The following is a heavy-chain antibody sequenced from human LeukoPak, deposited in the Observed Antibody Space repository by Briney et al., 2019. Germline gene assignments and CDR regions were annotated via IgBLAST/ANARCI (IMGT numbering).Heavy chain of an antibody. J-gene: IGHJ4*02. Sequence: PGGALRLSCLASGFTLSDYYMSWIRQAPGEGLEWGSYITSSSTYTNYADSVKGRFTISRDNAKSSLYLQMNSLRAEDTAVYYCARGGPGIAARRLFDFWGQGTLVTVSS. V-gene: IGHV3-11*06. D-gene: IGHD6-6*01. CDR2: ITSSSTYT. CDR1: GFTLSDYY. CDR3: ARGGPGIAARRLFDF.